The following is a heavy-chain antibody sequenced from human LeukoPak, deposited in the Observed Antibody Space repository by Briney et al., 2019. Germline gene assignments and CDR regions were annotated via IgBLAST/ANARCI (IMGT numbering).Heavy chain of an antibody. Sequence: GGSLRLSCAASGFTFSSYWMTWVRQAPAKGLEWVANIKQDGSEKYYVDSVKGRFTISRDNAKNSLYLQMNSLGAEDTALYYCARGGATTFGLWGNAFDVWGQGTMVTVSS. J-gene: IGHJ3*01. D-gene: IGHD3-3*01. CDR3: ARGGATTFGLWGNAFDV. CDR2: IKQDGSEK. CDR1: GFTFSSYW. V-gene: IGHV3-7*01.